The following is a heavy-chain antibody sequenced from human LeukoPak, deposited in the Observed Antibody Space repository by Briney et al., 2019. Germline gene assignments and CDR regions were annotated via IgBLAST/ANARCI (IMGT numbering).Heavy chain of an antibody. CDR2: VYYTGST. V-gene: IGHV4-59*01. D-gene: IGHD6-13*01. CDR1: GGSISSYY. CDR3: ARISSSNWSNERGAFDV. Sequence: PSETLSLTCTVSGGSISSYYWSWVRQPPGKGLEWIGFVYYTGSTNYSPSLKSRVTISVDTSKNQFSLKLRSVTAADTAVYYCARISSSNWSNERGAFDVWGQGTMVTVSS. J-gene: IGHJ3*01.